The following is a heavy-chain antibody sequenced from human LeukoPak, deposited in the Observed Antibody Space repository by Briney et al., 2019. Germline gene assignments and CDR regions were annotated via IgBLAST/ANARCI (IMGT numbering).Heavy chain of an antibody. CDR3: ARDSRTWLAFDI. Sequence: SVKVSCKASGGTFSSYALSWVRQAPGQGLEWMGGIIPIFGTANYAQKFQGRVTITADESTSTAYMELSSLRSEDTAVYYCARDSRTWLAFDIWGQGTMVTVSS. V-gene: IGHV1-69*13. CDR2: IIPIFGTA. CDR1: GGTFSSYA. D-gene: IGHD1-14*01. J-gene: IGHJ3*02.